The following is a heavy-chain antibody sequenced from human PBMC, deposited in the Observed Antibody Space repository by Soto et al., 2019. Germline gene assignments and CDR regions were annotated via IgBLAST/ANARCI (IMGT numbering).Heavy chain of an antibody. D-gene: IGHD6-13*01. CDR3: ARGRGSSCFDY. J-gene: IGHJ4*02. CDR1: GGSVNGHY. CDR2: IYYSGGT. V-gene: IGHV4-59*02. Sequence: SETLSLTCNVSGGSVNGHYWNWIRQPPGKGLEWIGYIYYSGGTHYRPSLQSRVTISVDTSKNQFSLKLNAMTAADTAVYYCARGRGSSCFDYWGQGILVTVSS.